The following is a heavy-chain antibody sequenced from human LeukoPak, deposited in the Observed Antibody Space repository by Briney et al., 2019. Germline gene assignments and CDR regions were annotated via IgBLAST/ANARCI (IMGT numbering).Heavy chain of an antibody. D-gene: IGHD1-26*01. V-gene: IGHV3-21*01. Sequence: GGSLRLSCAASGFTFSSYSMDWVRQAPGKGLEWVSSISSSRSYIYYGDSVKGRFTISRDNAKNSLYLQMNSLRAEDTAVYYCARDGSGGFDYWGQGALVTVFS. J-gene: IGHJ4*02. CDR2: ISSSRSYI. CDR1: GFTFSSYS. CDR3: ARDGSGGFDY.